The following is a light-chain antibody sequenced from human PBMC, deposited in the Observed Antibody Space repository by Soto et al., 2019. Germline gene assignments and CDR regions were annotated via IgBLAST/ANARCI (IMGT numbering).Light chain of an antibody. Sequence: EIVLTQSPATLSLSAGERATLSCRASQSVSSYLAWYQQKPGQAPRLLISDASNRATGIPARFSGSVSGTDFTHTIHSLEPEDFAVYYGQQRSNWPSITFGQGTRLEIK. CDR3: QQRSNWPSIT. CDR1: QSVSSY. J-gene: IGKJ5*01. V-gene: IGKV3-11*01. CDR2: DAS.